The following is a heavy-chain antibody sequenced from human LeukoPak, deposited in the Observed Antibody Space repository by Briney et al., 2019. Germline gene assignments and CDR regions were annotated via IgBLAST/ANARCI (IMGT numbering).Heavy chain of an antibody. CDR1: GFTFSNYG. CDR3: AKAGNSAWMNADLHDAFDI. Sequence: GGSLRLSCAASGFTFSNYGMHWVRQAPGKGLEWVAVISYDGSNKYYADSLKGRFTISRDNSKNTLYLQMNSLRADDTAVYYCAKAGNSAWMNADLHDAFDIWGQGTMVTVSS. V-gene: IGHV3-30*18. D-gene: IGHD4-23*01. J-gene: IGHJ3*02. CDR2: ISYDGSNK.